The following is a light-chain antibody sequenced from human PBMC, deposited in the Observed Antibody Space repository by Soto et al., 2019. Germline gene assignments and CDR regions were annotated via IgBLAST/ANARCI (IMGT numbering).Light chain of an antibody. Sequence: DIQMTQSPSSRSASVGDRVTITCRASQGISNFLAWYQQKPGKVPKLLISAASTLQSGVPSRFSGSGSGTDFTLTITGLQPEDVATYYCQKYSSVITFGQGTRLEI. J-gene: IGKJ5*01. CDR2: AAS. CDR3: QKYSSVIT. CDR1: QGISNF. V-gene: IGKV1-27*01.